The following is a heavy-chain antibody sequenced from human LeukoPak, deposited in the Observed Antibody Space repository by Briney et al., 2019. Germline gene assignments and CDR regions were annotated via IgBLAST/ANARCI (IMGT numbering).Heavy chain of an antibody. V-gene: IGHV3-23*01. CDR3: ARVTVTNYYYGMDV. CDR2: IAGGDDR. Sequence: GGSLRLSCAASGFIFSPYAMSWVRQAPGKGLEWVAGIAGGDDRFYADSVKGRFSISRDNSKNTVDLQMNSLRAEDTAVYYCARVTVTNYYYGMDVWGQGTTVTVSS. D-gene: IGHD4-17*01. J-gene: IGHJ6*02. CDR1: GFIFSPYA.